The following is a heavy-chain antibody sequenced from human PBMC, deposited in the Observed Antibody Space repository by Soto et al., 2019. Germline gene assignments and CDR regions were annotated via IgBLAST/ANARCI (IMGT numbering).Heavy chain of an antibody. CDR1: GFTFSSYS. J-gene: IGHJ4*02. CDR3: ARDGPYYYDSSGYKDY. D-gene: IGHD3-22*01. CDR2: ISSSSSYI. V-gene: IGHV3-21*01. Sequence: GGSLRLSCAASGFTFSSYSMNWVCQAPGKGLEWVSSISSSSSYIYYADSVKGRFTISRDNAKNSLYLQMNSLRAEDMAVYYCARDGPYYYDSSGYKDYWGQGTLVTVSS.